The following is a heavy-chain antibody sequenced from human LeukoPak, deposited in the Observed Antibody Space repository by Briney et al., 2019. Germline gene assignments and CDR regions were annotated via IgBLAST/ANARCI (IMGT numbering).Heavy chain of an antibody. Sequence: SETLSLTCTVSGGSISSYYWSWIRQPPGKGPEWIGYIYYSGSTNYNPSLKSRVTISVDTSKNQFSLNLSSVTAADTAVYYCARYSSGWRSFDIWGQGTMVTVSS. CDR2: IYYSGST. J-gene: IGHJ3*02. V-gene: IGHV4-59*01. D-gene: IGHD6-19*01. CDR1: GGSISSYY. CDR3: ARYSSGWRSFDI.